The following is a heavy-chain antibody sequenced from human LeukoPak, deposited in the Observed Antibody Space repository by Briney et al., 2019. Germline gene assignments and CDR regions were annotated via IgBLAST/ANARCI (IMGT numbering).Heavy chain of an antibody. Sequence: PGRSLRLSCAASGFTFSDYGMHWVRQAPGKGLEWVAVISYDGSTKYYADSVKGRFTISRDNSKNTLYLQMNSLRVEDTAVYYRADESGLDYWGQGTLVTVSS. V-gene: IGHV3-30*03. CDR2: ISYDGSTK. D-gene: IGHD3-10*01. CDR1: GFTFSDYG. CDR3: ADESGLDY. J-gene: IGHJ4*02.